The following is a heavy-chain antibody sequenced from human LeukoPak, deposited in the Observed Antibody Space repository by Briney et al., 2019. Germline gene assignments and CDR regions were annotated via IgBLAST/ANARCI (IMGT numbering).Heavy chain of an antibody. V-gene: IGHV4-38-2*02. CDR1: GYSISSGYY. J-gene: IGHJ6*03. CDR3: ARGYCSSTSCYEGLYMDV. Sequence: SETLSLTCTVSGYSISSGYYWGWIRQPPGKGLEWIGSIYHSGSTYYNPSLKSRVTISVDTSKNQFSLKLSSVTAADTAVYYCARGYCSSTSCYEGLYMDVWGKGTTVTISS. CDR2: IYHSGST. D-gene: IGHD2-2*01.